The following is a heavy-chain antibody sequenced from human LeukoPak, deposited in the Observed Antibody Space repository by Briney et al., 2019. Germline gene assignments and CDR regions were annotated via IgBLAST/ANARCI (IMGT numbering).Heavy chain of an antibody. CDR2: ISSDGRDK. D-gene: IGHD6-13*01. CDR1: GXXFKXYG. Sequence: GGSLRLSCEASGXXFKXYGXHWVXQAPGXGLEWVAVISSDGRDKHCADSVKGRLTISRDSPKDTLYLQMNNLRPEDTAVYYCARDGDIGAAGYYFGYWGQGTLVTVSS. V-gene: IGHV3-30*03. J-gene: IGHJ4*02. CDR3: ARDGDIGAAGYYFGY.